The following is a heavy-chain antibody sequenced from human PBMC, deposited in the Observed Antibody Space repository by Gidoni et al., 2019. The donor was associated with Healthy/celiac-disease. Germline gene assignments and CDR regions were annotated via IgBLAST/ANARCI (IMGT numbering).Heavy chain of an antibody. D-gene: IGHD5-18*01. Sequence: QVQLVQSGAEVKKPGSTVKVSCKASGGTFSSYAISWVRQAPGQGLEWMGRIIPILGIANYAQKFQGRVTITADKSTSTAYMELSSLRSEDTAVYYCARFYYTAMVWGYFDYWGQGTLVTVSS. CDR2: IIPILGIA. V-gene: IGHV1-69*04. CDR3: ARFYYTAMVWGYFDY. J-gene: IGHJ4*02. CDR1: GGTFSSYA.